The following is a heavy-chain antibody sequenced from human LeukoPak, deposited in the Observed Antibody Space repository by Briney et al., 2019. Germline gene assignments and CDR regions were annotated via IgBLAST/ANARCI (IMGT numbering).Heavy chain of an antibody. CDR3: AREHHSTNEGTVAFDI. CDR1: GGTFSSYA. D-gene: IGHD2-8*01. Sequence: SVKVSCKASGGTFSSYAISWVRQAPGQGLEWMGGIIPIFGTANYAQKFQGRVTITADESTSTAYMELSSLRSGDTAVYYCAREHHSTNEGTVAFDIWGQGTMVTVSS. J-gene: IGHJ3*02. V-gene: IGHV1-69*13. CDR2: IIPIFGTA.